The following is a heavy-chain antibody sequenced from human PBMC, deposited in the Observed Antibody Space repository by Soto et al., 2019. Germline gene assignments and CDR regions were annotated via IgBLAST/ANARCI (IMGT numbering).Heavy chain of an antibody. Sequence: EVRLVESGGGLVKPGGSLRLSCAASGFTFSAFSMNWVRQAPGKGLEWLSSINEDSTYIYYGDSLRGPSTISRDNAKDPLFLQIDSLRPEDPAFYYCVRDFGRYFRSGYMDVWGDGATVIVS. V-gene: IGHV3-21*02. CDR1: GFTFSAFS. CDR3: VRDFGRYFRSGYMDV. D-gene: IGHD3-9*01. CDR2: INEDSTYI. J-gene: IGHJ6*03.